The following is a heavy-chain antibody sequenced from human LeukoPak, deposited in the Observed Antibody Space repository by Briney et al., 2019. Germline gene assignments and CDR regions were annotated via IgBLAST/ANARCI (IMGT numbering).Heavy chain of an antibody. J-gene: IGHJ3*02. CDR2: ISAYNGNT. CDR1: GYTFTSYG. CDR3: ARGSYSSSWQPAAFDI. Sequence: ASVKVSCKASGYTFTSYGIIWVRQAPGQGLEWMGWISAYNGNTNYAQKLQGRVTMTTDTSTSTAYMELRSLRSDDTAVYYCARGSYSSSWQPAAFDIWGQGTMVTVSS. V-gene: IGHV1-18*01. D-gene: IGHD6-13*01.